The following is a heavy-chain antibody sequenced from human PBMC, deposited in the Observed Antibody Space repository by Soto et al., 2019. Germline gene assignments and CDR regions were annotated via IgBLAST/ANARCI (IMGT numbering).Heavy chain of an antibody. D-gene: IGHD4-17*01. CDR2: ISYSGTT. Sequence: QVQLQESGPGLVKPSETLSLTCTVSGVSVSSGSFYWAWIRQPPGKGLEWIGFISYSGTTNYKPPLQSRVTISVDTSRSQISLMVSSLTAADAALYCCARGATVTQSDYWGPGTLVTVSS. CDR1: GVSVSSGSFY. V-gene: IGHV4-61*01. J-gene: IGHJ4*01. CDR3: ARGATVTQSDY.